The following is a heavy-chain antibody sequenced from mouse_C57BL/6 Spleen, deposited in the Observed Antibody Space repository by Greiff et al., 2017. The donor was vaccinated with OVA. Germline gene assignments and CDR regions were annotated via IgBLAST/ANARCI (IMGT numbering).Heavy chain of an antibody. J-gene: IGHJ4*01. Sequence: VQLKESGAELVRPGASVTLSCKASGYTFTDYEMHWVKQTPVHGLEWIGAIDPETGGTDYNQKFKGKAILTADKSSSTAYMELRSLTSEDSAVYYCTSNYAMDYWGQGTSVTVSS. CDR3: TSNYAMDY. V-gene: IGHV1-15*01. CDR2: IDPETGGT. CDR1: GYTFTDYE.